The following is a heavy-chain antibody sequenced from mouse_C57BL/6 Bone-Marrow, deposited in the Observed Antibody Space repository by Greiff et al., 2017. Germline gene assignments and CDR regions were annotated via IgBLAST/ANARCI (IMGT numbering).Heavy chain of an antibody. CDR3: ARRGQLRPLYYAMDY. Sequence: EVKLVESGGGLVQPGGSLKLSCAASGFTFSDYGMAWVRQAPRTGPEWVAFISNLAYSIYYADTVTGRFTISRENAKNTLYLEMSSLRSEDTAMYYCARRGQLRPLYYAMDYWGQGTSVTVSS. V-gene: IGHV5-15*01. CDR1: GFTFSDYG. D-gene: IGHD3-2*02. J-gene: IGHJ4*01. CDR2: ISNLAYSI.